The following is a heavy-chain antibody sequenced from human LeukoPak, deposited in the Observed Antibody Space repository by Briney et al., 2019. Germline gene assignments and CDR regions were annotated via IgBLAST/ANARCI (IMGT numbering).Heavy chain of an antibody. CDR1: GYTFTSYD. CDR2: ISGYNGNT. CDR3: ARGGYRYGYDD. J-gene: IGHJ4*02. D-gene: IGHD5-18*01. Sequence: EASVKVSCKASGYTFTSYDSSWVRQAPGQGLEWMGWISGYNGNTNYAENLQGRVTLTTGSSTSTAYMEMRSLRSDDTAVYYCARGGYRYGYDDWGQGTLVTVSS. V-gene: IGHV1-18*01.